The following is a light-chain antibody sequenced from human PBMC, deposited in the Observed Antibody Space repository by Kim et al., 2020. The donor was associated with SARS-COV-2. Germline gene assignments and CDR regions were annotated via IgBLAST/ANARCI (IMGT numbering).Light chain of an antibody. J-gene: IGLJ3*02. V-gene: IGLV6-57*01. CDR3: QSYDSSLWV. CDR1: RGSIASNY. CDR2: EDN. Sequence: GKTVTLSCTRSRGSIASNYVQWYQQRPGSSPTTVIYEDNQRPSGVPDRFSGSIDSSSNSASLTISGLKTEDEADYYCQSYDSSLWVFGGGTKVTVL.